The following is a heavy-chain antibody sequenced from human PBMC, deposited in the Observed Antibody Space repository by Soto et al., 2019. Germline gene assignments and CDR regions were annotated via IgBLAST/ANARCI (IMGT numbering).Heavy chain of an antibody. J-gene: IGHJ4*02. D-gene: IGHD2-8*02. CDR3: ARSYDTGGPTRGFFDC. CDR1: GFTFSTYW. V-gene: IGHV3-74*01. Sequence: EVQLVESGGGLVQPGGSLRLSCAASGFTFSTYWMQWLRQAPGEGLVWVSRIHSDGSSTTYADSLKGRFTVSRDNAKNTLYLPMHSLGAEDTAVYYCARSYDTGGPTRGFFDCCGQGTLLIVSS. CDR2: IHSDGSST.